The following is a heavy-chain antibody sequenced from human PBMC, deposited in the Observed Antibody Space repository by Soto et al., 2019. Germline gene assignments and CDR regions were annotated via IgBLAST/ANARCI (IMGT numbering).Heavy chain of an antibody. V-gene: IGHV3-7*01. CDR1: GFTFSSYW. CDR3: ARGPLFIAVPWRNSFDP. Sequence: GGSLRLSCAASGFTFSSYWMSWGRQAQGKGLEWVANIKQDGSEKYYVDSVKGRFTISRDNAKNSLYLQMNSLRAEDTAVYYCARGPLFIAVPWRNSFDPWGQGTLVTVSS. D-gene: IGHD6-19*01. CDR2: IKQDGSEK. J-gene: IGHJ5*02.